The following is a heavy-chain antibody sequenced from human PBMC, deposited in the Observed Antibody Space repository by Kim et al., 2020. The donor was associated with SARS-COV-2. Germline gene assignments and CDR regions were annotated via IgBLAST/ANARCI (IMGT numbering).Heavy chain of an antibody. CDR1: GFTFSSYG. Sequence: GGSLRLSCAASGFTFSSYGMHWVRQAPGKGLEWVAVISYDGSNKYYADSVKGRFTISRDNSKNTLYLQMNSLRAEDTAVYYCAKDSQVAGSYVYDYWGQGTLVTVSS. CDR3: AKDSQVAGSYVYDY. J-gene: IGHJ4*02. CDR2: ISYDGSNK. V-gene: IGHV3-30*18. D-gene: IGHD6-19*01.